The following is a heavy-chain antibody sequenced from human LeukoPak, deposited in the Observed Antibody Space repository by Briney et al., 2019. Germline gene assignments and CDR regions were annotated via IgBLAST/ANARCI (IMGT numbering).Heavy chain of an antibody. CDR1: GVSISSYY. D-gene: IGHD3-22*01. CDR3: AGGNFYDSRGHPYHFHF. Sequence: SETLSLTCTVSGVSISSYYWSWIRQPPGKGLEWIGYIYYSENTNYNSSLKSRVTISEDTSKNQFSLKLTSVTAADTAVYYCAGGNFYDSRGHPYHFHFWGQGTLISVSS. V-gene: IGHV4-59*01. J-gene: IGHJ4*02. CDR2: IYYSENT.